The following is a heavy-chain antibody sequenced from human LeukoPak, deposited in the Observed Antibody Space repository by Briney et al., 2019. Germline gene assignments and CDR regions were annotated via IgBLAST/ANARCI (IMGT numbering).Heavy chain of an antibody. CDR1: GFTFSDYY. D-gene: IGHD4-17*01. V-gene: IGHV3-11*01. J-gene: IGHJ4*02. CDR3: ARDRDYGAGSDY. Sequence: GGSLRLSCAASGFTFSDYYMNWIRQAPGKGLEWVSYISSGGNTLYYADSVKGRFTISRDNAKNSLYLQMNSLRAEDTAVYYCARDRDYGAGSDYWGQGTLVTVSS. CDR2: ISSGGNTL.